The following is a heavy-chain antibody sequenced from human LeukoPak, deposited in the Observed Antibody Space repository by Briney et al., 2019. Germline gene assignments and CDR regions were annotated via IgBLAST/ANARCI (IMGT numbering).Heavy chain of an antibody. D-gene: IGHD4-17*01. CDR3: ARGSGDYVEYDY. J-gene: IGHJ4*02. CDR2: MNPNSGNT. CDR1: GYTFTSYD. V-gene: IGHV1-8*01. Sequence: ASVKVSCKASGYTFTSYDINWVRQATGQGLEWMGWMNPNSGNTGYAQKFQGRATMTRNTSISTAYMELSSLRSEDTAVYYCARGSGDYVEYDYWGQGTLVTVSS.